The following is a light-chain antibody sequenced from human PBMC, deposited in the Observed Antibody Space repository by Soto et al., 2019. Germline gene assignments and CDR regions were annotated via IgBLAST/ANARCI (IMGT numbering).Light chain of an antibody. J-gene: IGLJ3*02. CDR2: EVS. CDR3: SSYTSSSTWV. CDR1: SSDVGGYNY. V-gene: IGLV2-14*01. Sequence: QPASVSGSPGQSITISCTGTSSDVGGYNYVSWYQQHPGKAPKLMIYEVSNRPSGVSNRFSGSKSGNTASLTISGLQAEDEADYYCSSYTSSSTWVFGGGTKLTVL.